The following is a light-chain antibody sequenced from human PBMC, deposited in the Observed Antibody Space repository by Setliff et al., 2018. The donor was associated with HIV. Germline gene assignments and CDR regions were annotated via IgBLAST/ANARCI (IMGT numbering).Light chain of an antibody. CDR1: ISDVGGYNH. CDR2: EVS. J-gene: IGLJ1*01. V-gene: IGLV2-14*01. CDR3: SSYTSSNTPYV. Sequence: QSVLAQPASVSGSPGQSITIFCIGTISDVGGYNHVSWYQQYPGKAPKLMIYEVSNRPSGVSNRFSGSKSGNTASLTISGLQGEDEADYYCSSYTSSNTPYVFGTGTKVTVL.